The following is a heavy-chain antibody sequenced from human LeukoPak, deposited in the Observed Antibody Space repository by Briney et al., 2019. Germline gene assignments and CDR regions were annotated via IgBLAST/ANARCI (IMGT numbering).Heavy chain of an antibody. CDR2: ISSSGSTI. CDR1: GFTFSDYY. CDR3: AKASQLWIIDY. V-gene: IGHV3-11*01. J-gene: IGHJ4*02. Sequence: PGGSLRLSCAASGFTFSDYYMSWIRQAPGKGLEWVSYISSSGSTIYYADSVKGRFTISRDNAKNSLYLQMNGLRAEDTAVYYCAKASQLWIIDYWGQGTLVTVSS. D-gene: IGHD5-12*01.